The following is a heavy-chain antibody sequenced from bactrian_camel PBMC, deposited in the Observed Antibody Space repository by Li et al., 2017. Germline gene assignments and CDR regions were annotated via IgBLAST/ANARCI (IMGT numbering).Heavy chain of an antibody. CDR2: IDSDGST. D-gene: IGHD2*01. V-gene: IGHV3S9*01. CDR3: VRGYWQTGRIPSWAI. J-gene: IGHJ4*01. CDR1: GFISSGYC. Sequence: QVQLVESGGGSVQAGGSLRLSCAGSGFISSGYCMAWFRQVPGKERWGVASIDSDGSTDYADSVKGRFTISRDNAKNTVYLQMNSLKSEDTAQYYCVRGYWQTGRIPSWAIRGQGTQVTVS.